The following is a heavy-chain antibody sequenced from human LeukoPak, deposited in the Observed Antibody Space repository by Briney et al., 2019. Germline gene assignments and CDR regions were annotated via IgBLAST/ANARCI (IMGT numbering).Heavy chain of an antibody. CDR3: ARDNGDHLFDY. V-gene: IGHV3-23*01. Sequence: PGRSLRLSCAASGFTFSSYGMHWVRQAPGKGLEWVSAISDSGDTTYYADSVKGRFTISRDNSKNTLYLQMNSLRAEDTAVYYCARDNGDHLFDYWGQGTLVTVSS. D-gene: IGHD2-21*02. J-gene: IGHJ4*02. CDR1: GFTFSSYG. CDR2: ISDSGDTT.